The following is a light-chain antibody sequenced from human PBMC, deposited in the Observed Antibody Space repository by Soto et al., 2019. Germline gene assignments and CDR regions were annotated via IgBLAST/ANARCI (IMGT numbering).Light chain of an antibody. Sequence: QSALTQPASVSGSPGQSIAISCTGTSSDIGSYNYVSWYQQHPGKAPKLIIHEVSNRPSGISDHFSGSKSGNTASLTISGLQADDEADYYCSSHTTYTTRIFGTGTKGTV. J-gene: IGLJ1*01. CDR2: EVS. CDR1: SSDIGSYNY. CDR3: SSHTTYTTRI. V-gene: IGLV2-14*01.